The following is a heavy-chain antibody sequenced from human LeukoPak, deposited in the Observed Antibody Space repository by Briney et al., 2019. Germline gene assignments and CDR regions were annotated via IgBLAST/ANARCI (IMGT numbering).Heavy chain of an antibody. D-gene: IGHD3-3*01. V-gene: IGHV3-15*01. Sequence: GGSLRLSCAASGFTFSNAWMSWVRQAPGKGLEWVGRIKSKTDGGTTDYAAPVKGRFTISRDNSKNTLYLQMNSLRAEDTAVCYCARDYDFWSGYYGYYYYGMDVWGQGTTVTVSS. CDR2: IKSKTDGGTT. J-gene: IGHJ6*02. CDR3: ARDYDFWSGYYGYYYYGMDV. CDR1: GFTFSNAW.